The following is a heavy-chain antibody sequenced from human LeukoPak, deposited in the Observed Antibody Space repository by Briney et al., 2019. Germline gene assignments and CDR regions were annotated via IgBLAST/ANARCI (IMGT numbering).Heavy chain of an antibody. CDR3: AKEIRPNDH. V-gene: IGHV3-53*01. CDR2: IYSGGST. J-gene: IGHJ4*02. Sequence: GGSLRLSCAASGFTISSNYMSWVRQAPGKGLEWVSLIYSGGSTYYADSVKGRFTISRDNSKKTLFLQMNSLRVDDTAIYYCAKEIRPNDHWGQGTLVIVSS. CDR1: GFTISSNY. D-gene: IGHD3-16*01.